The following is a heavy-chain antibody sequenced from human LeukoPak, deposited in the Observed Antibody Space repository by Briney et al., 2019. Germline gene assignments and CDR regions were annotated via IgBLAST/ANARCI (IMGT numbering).Heavy chain of an antibody. V-gene: IGHV3-23*01. J-gene: IGHJ4*02. CDR2: MSDSGGGT. CDR1: GFTFSSYA. D-gene: IGHD3-10*01. Sequence: GGSLRLSCAASGFTFSSYAMTWVRQAPGKGLEWVSVMSDSGGGTYYADSVKGRFSIFRDNSKNRLSLQMNSLRSEDTAVYYCAKGGFSAPIDYWGQGTLVTVSS. CDR3: AKGGFSAPIDY.